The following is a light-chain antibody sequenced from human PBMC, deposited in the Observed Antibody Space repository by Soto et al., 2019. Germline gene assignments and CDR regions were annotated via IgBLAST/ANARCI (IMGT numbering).Light chain of an antibody. CDR1: QSVTSTY. Sequence: EIVLTQSPGTLSLSPGERATLSCRASQSVTSTYLAWYQQKPGQAPRLLIYGASSRAIGIPDRFSGSVSGSDFILTINRLEPQDSAMYYCQQYVISVTFGQGTRLEIK. CDR2: GAS. J-gene: IGKJ5*01. CDR3: QQYVISVT. V-gene: IGKV3-20*01.